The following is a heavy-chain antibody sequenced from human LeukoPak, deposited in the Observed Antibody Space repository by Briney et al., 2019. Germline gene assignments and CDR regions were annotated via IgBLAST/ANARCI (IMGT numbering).Heavy chain of an antibody. J-gene: IGHJ6*02. D-gene: IGHD3-10*01. CDR3: ARAPRTGRYYYYGMDV. V-gene: IGHV4-34*01. Sequence: PSETLSLTCAVYGESFSGYYWSWIRQPPGKGLEWIGEINHSGSTNYNPSLKSRVTISVDTSKNQFSLKLSSVTAADTAVYYCARAPRTGRYYYYGMDVWGQGTTVTVSS. CDR2: INHSGST. CDR1: GESFSGYY.